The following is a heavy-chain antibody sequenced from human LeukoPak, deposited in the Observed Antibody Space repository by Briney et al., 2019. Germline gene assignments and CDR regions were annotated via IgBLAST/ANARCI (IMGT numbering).Heavy chain of an antibody. Sequence: ASVKVCCKASGYTFTGYYMHWVRQAPGQGLEWMGWINPNSGGTNYAQKFQGRVTMTRDTSISTAYMELSRLRSDDTAVYYCAMSPINYYDSSGFDYWGQGTLVTVSS. CDR3: AMSPINYYDSSGFDY. V-gene: IGHV1-2*02. CDR1: GYTFTGYY. D-gene: IGHD3-22*01. CDR2: INPNSGGT. J-gene: IGHJ4*02.